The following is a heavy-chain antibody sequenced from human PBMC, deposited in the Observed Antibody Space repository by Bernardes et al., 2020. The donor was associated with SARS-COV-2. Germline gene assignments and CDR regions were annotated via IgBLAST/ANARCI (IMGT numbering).Heavy chain of an antibody. CDR2: INPNTGGT. V-gene: IGHV1-2*02. CDR1: GYTFTGYF. Sequence: ASVKVSCKASGYTFTGYFIHWVRQAPGQRFEWMGWINPNTGGTNYVQKFQGRVTMTRDTSITTAYMDLSRLGSDDTAYYYCARTRTTISTTGIPVDYWGEGTVVTVSS. D-gene: IGHD2-21*02. J-gene: IGHJ4*02. CDR3: ARTRTTISTTGIPVDY.